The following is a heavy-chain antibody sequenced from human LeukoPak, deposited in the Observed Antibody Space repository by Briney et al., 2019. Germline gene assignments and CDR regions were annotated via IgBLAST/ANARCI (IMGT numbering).Heavy chain of an antibody. V-gene: IGHV1-69*13. CDR1: GGTFSSYA. J-gene: IGHJ4*02. Sequence: GASVKVSCKASGGTFSSYAISWVRQAPGQGLGWMGGIIPIFGTANYAQKFQGRVTITADESTSSAYMELSSLSSEDTAVYYCARSKDLRLDDIYYWGQGTLVTVSS. D-gene: IGHD3-9*01. CDR3: ARSKDLRLDDIYY. CDR2: IIPIFGTA.